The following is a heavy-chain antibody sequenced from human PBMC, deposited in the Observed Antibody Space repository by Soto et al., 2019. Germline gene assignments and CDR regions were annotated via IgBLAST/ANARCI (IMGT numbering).Heavy chain of an antibody. Sequence: GGPLRLSCAASGFTFSSYSMNWVRQAPGKGLEWVSYISSSSSYIYYADSVKGRFTISRDNAKNSLYLQMNSLRAEDTAVYYCARVVAGTPRYYYYMDVWGKGTTVTVSS. V-gene: IGHV3-21*05. CDR1: GFTFSSYS. J-gene: IGHJ6*03. D-gene: IGHD6-19*01. CDR2: ISSSSSYI. CDR3: ARVVAGTPRYYYYMDV.